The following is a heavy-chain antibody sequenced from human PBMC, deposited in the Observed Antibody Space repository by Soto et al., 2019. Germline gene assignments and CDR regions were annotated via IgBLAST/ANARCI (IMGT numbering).Heavy chain of an antibody. D-gene: IGHD3-16*01. V-gene: IGHV3-9*01. CDR2: ISWNSGSI. CDR1: GFTFDDYA. Sequence: GGSLRLSCAASGFTFDDYAMHWVRQAPGKGLEWVSGISWNSGSIGYADSVKGRFTISRDNAKNSLYLQMNSLRAEDTALYYCAKDTGSIMITFGGGTAFDIWGQGTMVTVSS. CDR3: AKDTGSIMITFGGGTAFDI. J-gene: IGHJ3*02.